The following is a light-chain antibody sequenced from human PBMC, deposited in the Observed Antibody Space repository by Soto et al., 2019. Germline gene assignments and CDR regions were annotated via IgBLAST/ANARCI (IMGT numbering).Light chain of an antibody. CDR1: QSFNNNY. V-gene: IGKV3-20*01. J-gene: IGKJ4*01. CDR2: GSS. CDR3: QKYGSSTRN. Sequence: EVVLTQSPGTLSLSPGERATLSCRASQSFNNNYLAWYQQKPGQAPRLLIYGSSSRATGIPDRFSGSGSGTDFSLTISRLEPEDFAVYYCQKYGSSTRNFGGGNTVEIK.